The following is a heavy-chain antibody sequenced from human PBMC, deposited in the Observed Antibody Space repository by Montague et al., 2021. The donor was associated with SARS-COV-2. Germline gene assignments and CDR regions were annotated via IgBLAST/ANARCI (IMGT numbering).Heavy chain of an antibody. CDR2: IYDSGST. CDR3: ARENRVTTFGGPYYIDS. CDR1: GSSVRSYY. V-gene: IGHV4-59*02. J-gene: IGHJ4*02. Sequence: SETLSLTCIVSGSSVRSYYWSWIRQPPGKGLEWIGYIYDSGSTNYNPSLKSRVTISVDTSKNQFSLKLSSVTAADTAVYYCARENRVTTFGGPYYIDSWGQGTLGTGSA. D-gene: IGHD4-17*01.